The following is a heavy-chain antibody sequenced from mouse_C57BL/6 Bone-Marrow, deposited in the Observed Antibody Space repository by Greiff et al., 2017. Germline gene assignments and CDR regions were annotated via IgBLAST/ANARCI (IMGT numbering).Heavy chain of an antibody. D-gene: IGHD2-3*01. Sequence: EVHLVESGGGLVKPGGSLKLSCAASGFTFSSYAMSWVRQTPEKRLEWVATISDGGSYTYYPGNVKGRFTISRDNAKNNLYLQMSHLKSEDTAMYYCARDDVSFDYWGQGTTLTVSS. CDR2: ISDGGSYT. CDR3: ARDDVSFDY. V-gene: IGHV5-4*01. J-gene: IGHJ2*01. CDR1: GFTFSSYA.